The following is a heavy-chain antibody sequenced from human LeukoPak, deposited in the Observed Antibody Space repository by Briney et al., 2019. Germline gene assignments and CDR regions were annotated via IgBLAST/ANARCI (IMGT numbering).Heavy chain of an antibody. CDR1: GGSISSYY. J-gene: IGHJ3*02. CDR2: IYYSGST. V-gene: IGHV4-59*01. D-gene: IGHD3-22*01. Sequence: SETLSLTCTVSGGSISSYYWSWIRQPPGKGLEWIGYIYYSGSTNYNPSPKSRVTISVDTSKNQFSLKLSSVTAADTAVYYCARGYYDSSGYSFHDAFDIWGQGTMVTVSS. CDR3: ARGYYDSSGYSFHDAFDI.